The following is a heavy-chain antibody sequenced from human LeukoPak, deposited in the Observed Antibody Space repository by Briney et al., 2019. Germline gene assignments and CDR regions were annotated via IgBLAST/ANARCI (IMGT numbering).Heavy chain of an antibody. CDR2: IVPLLGTA. Sequence: SVKVSCKSSGGTFTNNYAINWVRQAPGQGLEWMGGIVPLLGTANSAHRFQGRVTMTTDTSTSTAYMELRSLRSDDTAVYYCARTYYYDSSGSRSPQVDAFDIWGQGTMVTVSS. CDR1: GGTFTNNYA. V-gene: IGHV1-69*10. CDR3: ARTYYYDSSGSRSPQVDAFDI. J-gene: IGHJ3*02. D-gene: IGHD3-22*01.